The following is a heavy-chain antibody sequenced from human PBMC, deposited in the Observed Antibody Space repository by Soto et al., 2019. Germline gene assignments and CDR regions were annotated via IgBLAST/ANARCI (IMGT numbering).Heavy chain of an antibody. V-gene: IGHV3-15*01. Sequence: EVQLVESGGGLVKPGGSLRLSCAASGFTFSNAWMSWVRQAPGKGLEWVGRIKSKTDGGTTGYAAPVKGRFTISRDDSKNTLYLQMNSLKTEDTAVYYCTTGLYGSGSSGGMDVWGQGTTVTVCS. D-gene: IGHD3-10*01. J-gene: IGHJ6*02. CDR3: TTGLYGSGSSGGMDV. CDR2: IKSKTDGGTT. CDR1: GFTFSNAW.